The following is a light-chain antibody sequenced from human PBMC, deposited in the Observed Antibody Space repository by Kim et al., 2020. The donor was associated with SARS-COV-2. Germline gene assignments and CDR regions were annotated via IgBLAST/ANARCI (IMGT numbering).Light chain of an antibody. J-gene: IGKJ4*01. Sequence: DIQMTQSPSTLSASVGDRVTITFRASQSISSWLAWYQQRPGKAPKLLIYTASTLEYGVPSRFSGSGSGTEFTLTISSLQPEDFATYYCQLYSGYPLTFGGGTKVDIK. CDR1: QSISSW. V-gene: IGKV1-5*03. CDR2: TAS. CDR3: QLYSGYPLT.